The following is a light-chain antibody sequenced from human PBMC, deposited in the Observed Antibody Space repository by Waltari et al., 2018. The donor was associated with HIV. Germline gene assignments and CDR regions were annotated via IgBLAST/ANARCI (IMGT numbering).Light chain of an antibody. CDR1: QSVSRN. CDR2: SAS. V-gene: IGKV3-15*01. J-gene: IGKJ2*01. Sequence: IVLTQSPATLSVSPGERAILTCRASQSVSRNLAWYHEKPGQAPRLLIYSASTRATGVPARFSGSGSGTDFTLYISRLQSEDFAVYHCQQYNNWPPYNFGQGTRLEIK. CDR3: QQYNNWPPYN.